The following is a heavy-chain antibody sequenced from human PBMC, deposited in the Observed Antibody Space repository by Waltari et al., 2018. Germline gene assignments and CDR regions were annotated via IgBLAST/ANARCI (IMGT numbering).Heavy chain of an antibody. CDR2: IDGGGST. V-gene: IGHV3-53*01. J-gene: IGHJ4*02. CDR3: ARDGYSSGWYNGFDY. D-gene: IGHD6-19*01. CDR1: GFIVSSKY. Sequence: EVQLVESGGGLIQPGGSLRLSCAASGFIVSSKYMSWVRQAPGKGVGWVSVIDGGGSTDSSESVKGRFTSSRDNSKNTLYLQLNSLRAEDTAVYYCARDGYSSGWYNGFDYWGQGTLVTVSS.